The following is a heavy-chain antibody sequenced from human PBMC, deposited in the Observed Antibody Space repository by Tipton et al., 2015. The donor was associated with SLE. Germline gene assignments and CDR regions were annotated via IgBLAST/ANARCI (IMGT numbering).Heavy chain of an antibody. D-gene: IGHD3-10*01. CDR2: IYTSGST. CDR3: ARGAVGAMVRGVYYGMDV. V-gene: IGHV4-4*07. CDR1: GGSISSYY. J-gene: IGHJ6*02. Sequence: TLSLTCTVSGGSISSYYWSWIRQPAGKGLEWIGRIYTSGSTNYNPFLKSRVTMSVDTSKNQFSLKLSSVTAADTDVYYCARGAVGAMVRGVYYGMDVWGQGTTVTVSS.